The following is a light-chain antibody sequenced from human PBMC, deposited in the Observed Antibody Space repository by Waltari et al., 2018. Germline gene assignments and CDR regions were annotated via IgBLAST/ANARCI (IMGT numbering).Light chain of an antibody. J-gene: IGLJ2*01. CDR1: SSNIGSDT. CDR3: AAWDDGLNGVV. V-gene: IGLV1-44*01. CDR2: LSD. Sequence: QSVLTQPPSASGTPGQRVTISCSGGSSNIGSDTVNWYQQVPGTAPRLFIYLSDQRPAGVPDRCAGSKSGTSGSLAISGLQSEDEAYYYCAAWDDGLNGVVVGGGTKLTVL.